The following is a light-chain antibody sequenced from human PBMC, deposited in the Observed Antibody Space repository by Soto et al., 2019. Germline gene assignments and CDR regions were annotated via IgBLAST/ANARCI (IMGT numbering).Light chain of an antibody. Sequence: DIQMTRSGSTRSGSVVYIFTITCRASQTISSWLAWYQQKPGKAPKLLIYKASTLKSGVPSRFSGSGSGAEFTLTISSLQPDDFATYYCQHYNSYSEAFGQGTKVDIK. V-gene: IGKV1-5*03. CDR2: KAS. CDR1: QTISSW. CDR3: QHYNSYSEA. J-gene: IGKJ1*01.